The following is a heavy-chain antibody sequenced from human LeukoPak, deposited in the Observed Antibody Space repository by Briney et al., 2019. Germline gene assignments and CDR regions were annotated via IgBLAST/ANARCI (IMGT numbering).Heavy chain of an antibody. CDR3: ASLINYYDSSGYYYHY. V-gene: IGHV1-2*06. Sequence: ASVKVSCKAAGCTFTGYYMHWVRQAPGQGLEWMGRINPNSGGTNYAQKFQGRVTMTRDTSISTAYMELSRLRSDDTAVYYCASLINYYDSSGYYYHYWGQGTLVTVSS. CDR1: GCTFTGYY. J-gene: IGHJ4*02. D-gene: IGHD3-22*01. CDR2: INPNSGGT.